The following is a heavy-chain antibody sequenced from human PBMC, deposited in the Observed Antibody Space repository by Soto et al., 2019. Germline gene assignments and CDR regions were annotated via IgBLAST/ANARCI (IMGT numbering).Heavy chain of an antibody. V-gene: IGHV3-23*01. D-gene: IGHD3-3*01. CDR3: AKDLPLYDFWSGYYPGGMDV. CDR1: GFTFSSYA. J-gene: IGHJ6*02. CDR2: ISGSGGST. Sequence: GGSLRLSCAASGFTFSSYAMSWVRQAPGKGLEWVSAISGSGGSTYYADSVKGRFTISRDNSKNTLYLQMNSLRAEDTAVYYCAKDLPLYDFWSGYYPGGMDVWGQGTTVTVSS.